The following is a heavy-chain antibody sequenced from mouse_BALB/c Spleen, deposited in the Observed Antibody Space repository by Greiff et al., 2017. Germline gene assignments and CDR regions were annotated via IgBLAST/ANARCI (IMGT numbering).Heavy chain of an antibody. CDR1: GYSFTGYF. V-gene: IGHV1-37*01. J-gene: IGHJ4*01. D-gene: IGHD2-1*01. Sequence: EVNVVESGPELVKPGASVKISCKASGYSFTGYFMNWVKQSHGKSLEWIGRINPYNGDTFYNQKFKGKATLTVDKSSSTAHMELLSLTSEDSAVYYCGRDYGNYDYYAMDYWGQGTSVTVSS. CDR2: INPYNGDT. CDR3: GRDYGNYDYYAMDY.